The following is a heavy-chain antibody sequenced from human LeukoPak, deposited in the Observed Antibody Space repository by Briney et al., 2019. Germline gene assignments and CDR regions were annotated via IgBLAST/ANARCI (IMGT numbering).Heavy chain of an antibody. D-gene: IGHD3-9*01. CDR2: ISAYNGNT. CDR3: ARQESHFDWLLGNDVPFDY. V-gene: IGHV1-18*01. Sequence: ASVKVSCKASGYTFTSYGISWVRQPPAQGLEWMGWISAYNGNTIYAKKLQGRVTMTTDTSTSTAYMELRSLRSDDTAVYYCARQESHFDWLLGNDVPFDYWGQGTLVTVSS. CDR1: GYTFTSYG. J-gene: IGHJ4*02.